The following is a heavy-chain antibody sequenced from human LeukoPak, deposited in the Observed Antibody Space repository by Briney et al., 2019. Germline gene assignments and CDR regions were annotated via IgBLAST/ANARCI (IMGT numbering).Heavy chain of an antibody. CDR1: GYTFTSYD. CDR3: ARGGTTVYYYYMDV. CDR2: MNPNSGNT. V-gene: IGHV1-8*03. Sequence: ASVKVSCKASGYTFTSYDINWVRQATGQGLEWMGWMNPNSGNTGYARKFQGRVTITRNTSISTAYMELSSLRSEDTAVYYCARGGTTVYYYYMDVWGKGTTVTVSS. D-gene: IGHD1-7*01. J-gene: IGHJ6*03.